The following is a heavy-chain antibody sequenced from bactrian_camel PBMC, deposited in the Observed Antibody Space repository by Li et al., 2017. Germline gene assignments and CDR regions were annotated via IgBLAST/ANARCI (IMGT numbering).Heavy chain of an antibody. CDR3: TTVDFRY. Sequence: VQLVESGGGLVQPGGSLTLSCAASGFTFSSYAISWVRQAPGKGLEWVSGIDKSGGYTDVADSVKGRFTISRDNAKNTLYLQMNSLQSEDTALYYCTTVDFRYWGQGTQVTVS. D-gene: IGHD6*01. J-gene: IGHJ6*01. CDR2: IDKSGGYT. CDR1: GFTFSSYA. V-gene: IGHV3S31*01.